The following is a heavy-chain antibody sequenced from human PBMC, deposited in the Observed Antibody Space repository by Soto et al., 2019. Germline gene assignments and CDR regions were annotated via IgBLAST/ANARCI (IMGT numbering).Heavy chain of an antibody. CDR3: VRGPGAYVYFGLDI. CDR1: RFSNSW. Sequence: GGSLRLSCAASRFSNSWMHWVRQVPGKGLVWASRINPDGGSTNYADFVKGRFTISRDYATDTVYLQMNSLRAEDTAVYYCVRGPGAYVYFGLDIWGQGTMVTVSS. D-gene: IGHD3-9*01. CDR2: INPDGGST. V-gene: IGHV3-74*01. J-gene: IGHJ3*02.